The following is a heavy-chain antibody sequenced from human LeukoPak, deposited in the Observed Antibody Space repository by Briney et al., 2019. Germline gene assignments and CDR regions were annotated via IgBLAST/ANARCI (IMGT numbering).Heavy chain of an antibody. V-gene: IGHV4-59*01. J-gene: IGHJ6*02. CDR2: IYYSGST. CDR1: GGSISSYY. CDR3: ARVGRVTSGPYHYYYGMDV. Sequence: SETLSLTCTVSGGSISSYYWSWIRQPPGKGLEWIGYIYYSGSTNYNPSLKSRVTISVDTSQNQFSLKLSSVTAADTAVYYCARVGRVTSGPYHYYYGMDVWGQGTTVTVSS. D-gene: IGHD4-17*01.